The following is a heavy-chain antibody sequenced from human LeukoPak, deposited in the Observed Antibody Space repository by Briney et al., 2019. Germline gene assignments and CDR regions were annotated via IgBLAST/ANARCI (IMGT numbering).Heavy chain of an antibody. CDR1: GGSISSGGYY. CDR2: IYYSGST. D-gene: IGHD3-16*02. J-gene: IGHJ4*02. CDR3: ARVLRLGELSFDGIDY. Sequence: SQTLSLTCTVSGGSISSGGYYWSWIRQHPGKGLEWIGYIYYSGSTYYNPSLKSRVTISVDTSKNQFSLKLSSVTAADTAVYYCARVLRLGELSFDGIDYWGQGTLVTVSS. V-gene: IGHV4-31*03.